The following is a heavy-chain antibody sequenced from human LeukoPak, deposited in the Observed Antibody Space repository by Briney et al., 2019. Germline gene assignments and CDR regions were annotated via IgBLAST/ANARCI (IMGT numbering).Heavy chain of an antibody. CDR3: ARDLDYYGSGSYYKGSGI. D-gene: IGHD3-10*01. Sequence: SETLSLTCTVSGGSISSYYWSWIRQPPGKGLEWIGYIYYSGSTNYNPSLKSRVTISVDTSKNQFSLKLSSVTAADTAVYYCARDLDYYGSGSYYKGSGIWGQGTLVTVSS. CDR1: GGSISSYY. J-gene: IGHJ4*02. V-gene: IGHV4-59*01. CDR2: IYYSGST.